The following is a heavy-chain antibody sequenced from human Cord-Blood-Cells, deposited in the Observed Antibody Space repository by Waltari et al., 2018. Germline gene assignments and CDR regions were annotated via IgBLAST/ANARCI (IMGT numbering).Heavy chain of an antibody. CDR1: GYTFTSYD. D-gene: IGHD3-10*01. CDR3: ARADYYGSGSYYAFDI. CDR2: MNPNSGNT. V-gene: IGHV1-8*01. Sequence: QVQVVQSGAEVKKPGASVKVSCTASGYTFTSYDINWVRQATGQGLERMGWMNPNSGNTGYAQKFQGRVTMTRNTSISTAYMELSSLRSEDTAVYYCARADYYGSGSYYAFDIWGQGTMVTVSS. J-gene: IGHJ3*02.